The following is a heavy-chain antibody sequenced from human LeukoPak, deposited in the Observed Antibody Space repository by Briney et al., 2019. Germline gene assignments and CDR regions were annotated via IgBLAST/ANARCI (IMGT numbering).Heavy chain of an antibody. CDR1: GDSVSSNSAA. D-gene: IGHD3-16*02. V-gene: IGHV6-1*01. CDR3: AREYDYVWGSYRIKYYFDY. Sequence: SQTLSLTCAISGDSVSSNSAAWNWIRQSPSRGLEWLGRTYYRSKWYNDYAVSVKSRITINPDTSKNQFSLQLNSVTPEDTAVYYCAREYDYVWGSYRIKYYFDYWGQGTLVTVSS. J-gene: IGHJ4*02. CDR2: TYYRSKWYN.